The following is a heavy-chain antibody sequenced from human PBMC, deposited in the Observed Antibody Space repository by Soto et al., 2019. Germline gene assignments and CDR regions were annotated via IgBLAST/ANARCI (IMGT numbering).Heavy chain of an antibody. Sequence: VSCKASGYTFTSYGISWVRQAPGQGLEWMGWISAYNGNTNYAQKLQGRVTMTTDTSTSTAYMELRSLRSDDTAVYYCAKSLRIAGYGMDVWGQGTTVTVSS. CDR1: GYTFTSYG. V-gene: IGHV1-18*01. D-gene: IGHD6-13*01. J-gene: IGHJ6*02. CDR3: AKSLRIAGYGMDV. CDR2: ISAYNGNT.